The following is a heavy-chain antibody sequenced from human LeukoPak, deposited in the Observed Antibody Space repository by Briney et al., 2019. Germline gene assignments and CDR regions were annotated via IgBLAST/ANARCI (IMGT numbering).Heavy chain of an antibody. CDR3: AKNRGHCVDGVCHNYYYMDV. Sequence: GGSLRLSCAASGFTFSSFAMTWVRQAPGKGLEWVSTVSGSAGKTDYADSVKGRFTISRDNLKNTLYLQMNGLRAEDTAVYYCAKNRGHCVDGVCHNYYYMDVWGRGTTVTVSS. D-gene: IGHD2-8*02. V-gene: IGHV3-23*01. CDR2: VSGSAGKT. J-gene: IGHJ6*03. CDR1: GFTFSSFA.